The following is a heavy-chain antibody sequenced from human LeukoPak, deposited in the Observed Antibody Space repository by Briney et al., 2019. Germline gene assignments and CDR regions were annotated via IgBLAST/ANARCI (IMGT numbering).Heavy chain of an antibody. J-gene: IGHJ4*02. V-gene: IGHV3-43*01. CDR2: ISWDGGST. D-gene: IGHD6-13*01. Sequence: GGSLRLSCAASGFTFDDYTMHWVRPAPGKGLEWVSLISWDGGSTYYADSVKGRFTISRDNSKNSLYLQMNSLRTEDTALYYCAKDPSDGSSWYSLGYWGQGTLVTVSS. CDR1: GFTFDDYT. CDR3: AKDPSDGSSWYSLGY.